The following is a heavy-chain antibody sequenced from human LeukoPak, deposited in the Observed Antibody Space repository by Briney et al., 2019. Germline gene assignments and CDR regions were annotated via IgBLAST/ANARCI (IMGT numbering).Heavy chain of an antibody. J-gene: IGHJ4*02. D-gene: IGHD5-12*01. CDR1: GGSISSSSYY. V-gene: IGHV4-61*02. Sequence: KSSETLSLTCTVSGGSISSSSYYWSWIRQPAGKGLEWIGRIYTSGSTNYNPSLKSRVTMSVDTSKNQFSLKLSSVTAADTAVYYCARESGTSLVDYWGQGTLVTVSS. CDR3: ARESGTSLVDY. CDR2: IYTSGST.